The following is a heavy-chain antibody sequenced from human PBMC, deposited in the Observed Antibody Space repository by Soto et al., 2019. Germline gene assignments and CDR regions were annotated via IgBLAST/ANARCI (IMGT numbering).Heavy chain of an antibody. CDR1: GFTFSSYG. D-gene: IGHD3-3*01. Sequence: QVQLVESGGGVVQPGRSLRLSCAASGFTFSSYGMHWVRQAPGKGLEWVAVISYDGSNKYYADSVKGRFTISRDNSKNTLYLQMYSLRAEDTAVYYCAKAPGGEWLLGVDYWGQGTLVTLSS. CDR3: AKAPGGEWLLGVDY. V-gene: IGHV3-30*18. CDR2: ISYDGSNK. J-gene: IGHJ4*02.